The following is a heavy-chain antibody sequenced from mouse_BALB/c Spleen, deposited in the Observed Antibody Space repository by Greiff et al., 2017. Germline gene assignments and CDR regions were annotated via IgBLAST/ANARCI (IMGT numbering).Heavy chain of an antibody. CDR2: IYPGDGDT. CDR1: GYAFSSSW. J-gene: IGHJ3*01. D-gene: IGHD3-2*01. V-gene: IGHV1-82*01. Sequence: QVHVKQSGPELVKPGASVKISCKASGYAFSSSWMNWVKQRPGQGLEWIGRIYPGDGDTNYNGKFKGKATLTADKSSSTAYMQLSSLTSVDSAVYFCARSDSSGYVTYWGQGTLVTVSA. CDR3: ARSDSSGYVTY.